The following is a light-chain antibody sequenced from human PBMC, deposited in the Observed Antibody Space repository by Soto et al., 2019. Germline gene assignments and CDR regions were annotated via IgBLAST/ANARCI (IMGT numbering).Light chain of an antibody. V-gene: IGKV1-39*01. CDR2: AAS. J-gene: IGKJ2*01. CDR1: QSISTY. Sequence: DIQMTQSPSSLSASVGDKVTITCRASQSISTYLNWYQQKPGKAPKLLIVAASSLQSGVPSRFSGSVSGTDFTLTISGLQPEDFSTYFCQQSYSISPYTFGQGTKLEIK. CDR3: QQSYSISPYT.